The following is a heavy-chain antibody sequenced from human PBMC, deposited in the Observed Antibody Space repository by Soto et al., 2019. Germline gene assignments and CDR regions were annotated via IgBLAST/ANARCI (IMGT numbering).Heavy chain of an antibody. CDR2: IRNKANSYAT. CDR3: ISHSPEDMIRT. D-gene: IGHD2-15*01. J-gene: IGHJ4*02. Sequence: EQLVESGGGWVKPGGSLRLSCAASGFTFSGSSVHWVRQASGKGLEWVGRIRNKANSYATAYAASVRGRFTISRDDSKNTAFLQMNSLNTEDTAVYYCISHSPEDMIRTWGQGTLVTVSS. CDR1: GFTFSGSS. V-gene: IGHV3-73*01.